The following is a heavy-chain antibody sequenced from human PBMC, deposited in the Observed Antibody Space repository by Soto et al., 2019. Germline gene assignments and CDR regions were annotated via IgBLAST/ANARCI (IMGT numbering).Heavy chain of an antibody. CDR1: GYSFSNNW. D-gene: IGHD6-13*01. Sequence: EVQLVQSGAEVKKAGESLKISCKGSGYSFSNNWVGWVRQMPGKGLEWMGIMHPGDSDTRYSPSFQGQVTISADKSINTAYLQWSSLNPSDSAMYYCARHNRYSSTWFEGWFDPWGQGTLVTVSS. J-gene: IGHJ5*02. CDR2: MHPGDSDT. CDR3: ARHNRYSSTWFEGWFDP. V-gene: IGHV5-51*03.